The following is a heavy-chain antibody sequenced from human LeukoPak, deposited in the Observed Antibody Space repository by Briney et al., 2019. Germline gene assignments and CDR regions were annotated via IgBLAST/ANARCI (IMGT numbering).Heavy chain of an antibody. V-gene: IGHV1-69*05. D-gene: IGHD3-22*01. Sequence: GASVKVSCKASGGTFSSYAISWVRQAPGQGLEWMGGIIPIFGTANYAQKFQGRVTVTTDESTSTAYMELSSLRSEDTAVYYCARASHYDSSGGFDYWGQGTLVTVSS. CDR2: IIPIFGTA. J-gene: IGHJ4*02. CDR3: ARASHYDSSGGFDY. CDR1: GGTFSSYA.